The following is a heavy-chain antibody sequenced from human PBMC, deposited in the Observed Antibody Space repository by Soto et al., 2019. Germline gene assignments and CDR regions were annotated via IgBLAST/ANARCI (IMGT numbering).Heavy chain of an antibody. J-gene: IGHJ6*03. CDR1: GFTVSSNY. V-gene: IGHV3-66*01. CDR3: AIRDYGDYSPYYYYYYMDV. Sequence: GGSLRLSCAASGFTVSSNYMSWVRQAPGKGLEWVSVIYSGGSTYYADSVKGRFTISRDNSKNTLYLQMNSLRAEDTAVYYCAIRDYGDYSPYYYYYYMDVWGKGTTVTVSS. CDR2: IYSGGST. D-gene: IGHD4-17*01.